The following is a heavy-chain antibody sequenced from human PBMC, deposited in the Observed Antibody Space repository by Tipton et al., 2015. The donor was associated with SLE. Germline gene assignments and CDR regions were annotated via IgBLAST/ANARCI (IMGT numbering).Heavy chain of an antibody. D-gene: IGHD5-12*01. CDR3: AKDIGNSGYLFDY. CDR2: INWNSDNR. CDR1: GFTFNDYA. Sequence: RSLRLSCVASGFTFNDYAMHWVRQAPGRGLEWVSGINWNSDNRGYANSVKGRFTISRDNAKNSLYLQINSLRPEDTALYYCAKDIGNSGYLFDYWGQGALVIVS. V-gene: IGHV3-9*01. J-gene: IGHJ4*02.